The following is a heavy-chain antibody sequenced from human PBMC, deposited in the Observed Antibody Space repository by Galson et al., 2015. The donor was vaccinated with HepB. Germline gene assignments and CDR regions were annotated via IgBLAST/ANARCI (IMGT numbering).Heavy chain of an antibody. CDR1: GFTFSSYA. J-gene: IGHJ3*02. V-gene: IGHV3-30*04. D-gene: IGHD4-17*01. CDR2: ISYDGSNK. CDR3: ARVTADYGDYPVDI. Sequence: SLRLSCAASGFTFSSYAMHWVRQAPGKGLEWVAVISYDGSNKYYADSVKGRFTISRDNSKNTLYLQMNSLRAEDTAVYYCARVTADYGDYPVDIWGQGTMVTVSS.